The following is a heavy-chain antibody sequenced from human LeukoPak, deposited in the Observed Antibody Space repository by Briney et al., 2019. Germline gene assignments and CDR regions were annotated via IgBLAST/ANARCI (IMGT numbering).Heavy chain of an antibody. CDR1: GFTFSSYV. Sequence: SGGSLRLSCAASGFTFSSYVMHWVRQAPGKGLEWVAFIRYDGSNKYYADSVKGRFTISRDNSKNTLYLQMNSLRAEDTAVYYCAKGVDILTGYYDYWGQGTLVTVSS. D-gene: IGHD3-9*01. V-gene: IGHV3-30*02. J-gene: IGHJ4*02. CDR3: AKGVDILTGYYDY. CDR2: IRYDGSNK.